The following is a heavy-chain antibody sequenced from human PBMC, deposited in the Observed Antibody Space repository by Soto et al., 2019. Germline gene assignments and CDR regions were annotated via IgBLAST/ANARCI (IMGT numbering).Heavy chain of an antibody. Sequence: GGSLRLSCAASGFTFSSYAMHWVRQAPGKGLECVAVISYDGSNKYYADSVKGRFTISRDNSKNTLYLQMNSLRAEDTAVYYCARGVYYGSATFDYRGQGTLVTVSS. CDR3: ARGVYYGSATFDY. J-gene: IGHJ4*02. V-gene: IGHV3-30-3*01. D-gene: IGHD3-10*01. CDR2: ISYDGSNK. CDR1: GFTFSSYA.